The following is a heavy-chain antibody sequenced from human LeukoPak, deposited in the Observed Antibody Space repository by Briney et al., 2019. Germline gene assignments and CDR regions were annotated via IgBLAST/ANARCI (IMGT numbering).Heavy chain of an antibody. V-gene: IGHV3-23*01. Sequence: PGGSLRLSCTASGFTFSSYAMSWVRQAPGKGLEWVSAISGSGGSTYYADSVKGRFTISRDNSKNTLYLQMNSLRAEDTAVYYCAKLTPPPYYDSSGYYLVSYFDYWGQGTQVTVSS. CDR2: ISGSGGST. J-gene: IGHJ4*02. CDR1: GFTFSSYA. CDR3: AKLTPPPYYDSSGYYLVSYFDY. D-gene: IGHD3-22*01.